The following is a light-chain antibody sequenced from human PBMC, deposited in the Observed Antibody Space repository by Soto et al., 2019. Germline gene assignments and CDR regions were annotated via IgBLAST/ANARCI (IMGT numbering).Light chain of an antibody. Sequence: EIVLTQSPGTLSLSPGEIATLSCRASQSISSSYLAWYQQKPGQAPRLLIYDATSRATGIPNRFSGSGSGTDFTLTISRLEPEDFAVCYCQQYGSSPKTFGQGNKGEIK. V-gene: IGKV3-20*01. CDR3: QQYGSSPKT. CDR2: DAT. CDR1: QSISSSY. J-gene: IGKJ1*01.